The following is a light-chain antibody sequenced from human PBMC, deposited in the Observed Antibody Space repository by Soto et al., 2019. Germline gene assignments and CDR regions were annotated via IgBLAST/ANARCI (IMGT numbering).Light chain of an antibody. Sequence: QSVLTQPPSVSAAPGQKVTISCSGSSSNIGNNYVFWYQQLPGTAPKLLIYDNDKRPSGIPDRFSGSKSGTSATLGITGLQTGDEADYYCATCDSSRSVGVFGGGTKLTVL. V-gene: IGLV1-51*01. CDR3: ATCDSSRSVGV. CDR1: SSNIGNNY. CDR2: DND. J-gene: IGLJ2*01.